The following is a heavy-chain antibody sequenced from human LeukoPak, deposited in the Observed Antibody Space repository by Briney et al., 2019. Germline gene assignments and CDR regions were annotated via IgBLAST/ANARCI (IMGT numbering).Heavy chain of an antibody. J-gene: IGHJ4*02. CDR1: AFTVSSNS. CDR2: IYSGTI. V-gene: IGHV3-53*01. CDR3: ARRAGAYSHPYDY. Sequence: GGSLRLSCTVSAFTVSSNSMSWVRQAPGKGLEWVSFIYSGTIHYSDSVKGRFTISRDNSKNTLYLQMNSLRAEDTAVYYCARRAGAYSHPYDYWGQGTLVTVSS. D-gene: IGHD4/OR15-4a*01.